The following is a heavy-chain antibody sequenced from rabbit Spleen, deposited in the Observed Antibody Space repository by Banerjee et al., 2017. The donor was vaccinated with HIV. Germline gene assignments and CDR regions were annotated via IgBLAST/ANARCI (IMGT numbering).Heavy chain of an antibody. Sequence: EQLVESGGGLVQPGGSLKLSCKASGLDFSNYGVSWVRQATGKGLEWIGYIEPIFGNTYYANWVNGRFTISSHNAQNTLYLQLSSLTAADTATYFCVRDQAGDADYGPYYLNLWGPGTLVTVS. V-gene: IGHV1S47*01. D-gene: IGHD2-1*01. CDR3: VRDQAGDADYGPYYLNL. CDR1: GLDFSNYG. J-gene: IGHJ4*01. CDR2: IEPIFGNT.